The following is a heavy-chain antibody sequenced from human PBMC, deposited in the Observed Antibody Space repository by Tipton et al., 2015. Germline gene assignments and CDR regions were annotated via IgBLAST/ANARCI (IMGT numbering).Heavy chain of an antibody. CDR1: GFTFSSYP. CDR2: ISGSGGST. V-gene: IGHV3-23*01. J-gene: IGHJ4*02. D-gene: IGHD3-10*01. Sequence: GSLRLSCAASGFTFSSYPMSWVRQAPGKGLEWVSAISGSGGSTYYADSVKGRFTISRDNAKNTLYLQMNSLRAGDTAVYYCARESYFGSGTMDYWGQGTLVTVSS. CDR3: ARESYFGSGTMDY.